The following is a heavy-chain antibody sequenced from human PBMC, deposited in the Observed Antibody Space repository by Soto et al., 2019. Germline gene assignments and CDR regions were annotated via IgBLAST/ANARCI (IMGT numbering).Heavy chain of an antibody. CDR3: SRGPFLMGGYDYVASYYYMDV. CDR2: INPNSGGT. D-gene: IGHD5-12*01. CDR1: GYTFTGYY. J-gene: IGHJ6*03. Sequence: WASVKVSCKASGYTFTGYYMHWVRQAPGQGLEWMGWINPNSGGTNYAQKFQGWVTMTRDTSISTAYMELSRLRSDDTAVYYCSRGPFLMGGYDYVASYYYMDVWGKGTTVTVSS. V-gene: IGHV1-2*04.